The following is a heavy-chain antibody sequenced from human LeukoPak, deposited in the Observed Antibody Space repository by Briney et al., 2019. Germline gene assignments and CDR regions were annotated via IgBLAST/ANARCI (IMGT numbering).Heavy chain of an antibody. J-gene: IGHJ6*02. Sequence: GESLKISCKGSGYSFTSYWIGWVRQMPGKGLEWMGIIYPGDSDTRYSPSFQGQVTISADKSISTAYLQWSSLKASDTAMYYCASNGPVGYCRGGSCYHYYYYGMDVWGQGTTVTVSS. CDR2: IYPGDSDT. D-gene: IGHD2-15*01. CDR3: ASNGPVGYCRGGSCYHYYYYGMDV. CDR1: GYSFTSYW. V-gene: IGHV5-51*01.